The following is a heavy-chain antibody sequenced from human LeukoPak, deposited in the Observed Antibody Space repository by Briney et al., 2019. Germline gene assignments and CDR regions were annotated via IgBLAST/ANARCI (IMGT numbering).Heavy chain of an antibody. Sequence: SETLSLTCTVSGGSISSSSYYWGWIRQPPGKGLEWIGSIYYSGSTYYNPSLKSRITISVDTSKNQFSLKLSSVTAADTAVYYCARRLGGATAWGQGTLVTVSS. V-gene: IGHV4-39*01. D-gene: IGHD1-26*01. CDR3: ARRLGGATA. CDR2: IYYSGST. J-gene: IGHJ5*02. CDR1: GGSISSSSYY.